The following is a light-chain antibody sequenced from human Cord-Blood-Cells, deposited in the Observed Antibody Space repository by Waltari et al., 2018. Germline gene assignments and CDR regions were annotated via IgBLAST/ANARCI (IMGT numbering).Light chain of an antibody. Sequence: QSALTQPASVSGSPGQSITLPCTGTSSDVGSYNLLSWYQQHPGEAPKLIIYELSKRPAGVAKRFSGSKSGITSSLTISGLQADDEADYYCFSYAGSSTGVFGGGTKLTVL. J-gene: IGLJ2*01. V-gene: IGLV2-23*02. CDR2: ELS. CDR1: SSDVGSYNL. CDR3: FSYAGSSTGV.